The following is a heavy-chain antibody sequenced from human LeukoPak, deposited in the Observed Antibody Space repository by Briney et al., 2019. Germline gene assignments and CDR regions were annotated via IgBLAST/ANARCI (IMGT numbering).Heavy chain of an antibody. J-gene: IGHJ4*02. CDR3: ARVVGATTRFDY. Sequence: SETLSLTCTVSGGSISSYYWSWIRQPPGKGLEWIGYIYYSGSTNYNPSLKSRVTISVDTSKNQFSLKLSSVTAADTAVYYCARVVGATTRFDYWGQGTLVAVSS. V-gene: IGHV4-59*01. CDR1: GGSISSYY. D-gene: IGHD1-26*01. CDR2: IYYSGST.